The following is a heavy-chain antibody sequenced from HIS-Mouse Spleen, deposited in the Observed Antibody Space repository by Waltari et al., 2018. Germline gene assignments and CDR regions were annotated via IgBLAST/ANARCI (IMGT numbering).Heavy chain of an antibody. J-gene: IGHJ4*02. V-gene: IGHV1-2*02. CDR1: GYTFTGYY. D-gene: IGHD1-26*01. Sequence: QVQLVQSGAEVKKPGASVKVSCKASGYTFTGYYMHWVRQAPGQGLEWMGWINPNSGGTNYAQKFQGRVTMTRDTSISTAYMELSRLRSDDTAVYYCAREVPSLYSGSYFDYWGQGTLVTVSS. CDR2: INPNSGGT. CDR3: AREVPSLYSGSYFDY.